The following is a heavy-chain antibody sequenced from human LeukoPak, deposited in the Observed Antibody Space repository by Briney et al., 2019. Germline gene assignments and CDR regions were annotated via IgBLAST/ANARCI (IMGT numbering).Heavy chain of an antibody. D-gene: IGHD3-10*01. J-gene: IGHJ4*02. CDR3: ARDLRPYGSGSLDY. V-gene: IGHV3-74*01. CDR1: GFTFHTYW. Sequence: GGSLRLSCAASGFTFHTYWMHWVREVPGKGLVCVSRINSDGSSTAYADSVKGRFTISRDNSKNTLYLQMNSLRAEDTAVYYCARDLRPYGSGSLDYWGQGTLVTVSS. CDR2: INSDGSST.